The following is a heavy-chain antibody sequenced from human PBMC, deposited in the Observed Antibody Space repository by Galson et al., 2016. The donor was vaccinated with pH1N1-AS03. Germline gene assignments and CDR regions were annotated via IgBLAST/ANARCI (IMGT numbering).Heavy chain of an antibody. Sequence: SLRLSCAASGFTFSSYGMHWVRQAPGKGLEWVAVILYDGSNKYYADSVKGRFTISRDNSKNTLYLQMNSLRTGGTAVYYCAKDYLFIPRPPFYYGLDGWGQGTTVTVSS. CDR1: GFTFSSYG. J-gene: IGHJ6*02. D-gene: IGHD3-16*02. V-gene: IGHV3-30*18. CDR3: AKDYLFIPRPPFYYGLDG. CDR2: ILYDGSNK.